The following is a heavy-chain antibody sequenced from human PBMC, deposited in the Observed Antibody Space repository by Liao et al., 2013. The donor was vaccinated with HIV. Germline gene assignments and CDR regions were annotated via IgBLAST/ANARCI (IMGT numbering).Heavy chain of an antibody. CDR2: VYYTGST. CDR3: ARLSVTIFGVVIPVDY. D-gene: IGHD3-3*01. Sequence: QVQLQESGPGRVKPSETLSLTCTVSGGSISTYYWSWVRQPPGKGLESDSGYVYYTGSTKYNPSLKSRVTMSVDASKNQFSLQLRSVTAADTAVYYCARLSVTIFGVVIPVDYWGQGTLVTSPQ. J-gene: IGHJ4*02. V-gene: IGHV4-59*12. CDR1: GGSISTYY.